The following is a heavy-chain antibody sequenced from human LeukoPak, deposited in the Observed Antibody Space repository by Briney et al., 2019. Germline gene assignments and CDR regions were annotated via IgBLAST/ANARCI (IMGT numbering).Heavy chain of an antibody. CDR3: AGYSSGWFGAFGI. CDR1: GFTFSDYY. CDR2: VSSSGSTI. V-gene: IGHV3-11*04. D-gene: IGHD6-19*01. Sequence: PGGSLRLSCAASGFTFSDYYMSWIRQAPGKGLEWVSYVSSSGSTIYYADSVKGRFTISRDNAKNSLYLQMSSLTAEDTAVYYCAGYSSGWFGAFGIWGQGTMVTVSS. J-gene: IGHJ3*02.